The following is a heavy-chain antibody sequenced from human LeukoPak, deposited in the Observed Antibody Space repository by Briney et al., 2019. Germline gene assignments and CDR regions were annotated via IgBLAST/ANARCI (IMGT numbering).Heavy chain of an antibody. CDR3: ARAVSGY. CDR1: GGSISSSNYY. J-gene: IGHJ4*02. CDR2: IYYSGNT. V-gene: IGHV4-39*07. Sequence: SETLSLTCTVSGGSISSSNYYWGWIRQPPGKGLEWIGSIYYSGNTYYNPSLKSRVTMSVDTSKNQFSLKLYSVTAADTAVYYCARAVSGYWGQGTLVTVSS. D-gene: IGHD5/OR15-5a*01.